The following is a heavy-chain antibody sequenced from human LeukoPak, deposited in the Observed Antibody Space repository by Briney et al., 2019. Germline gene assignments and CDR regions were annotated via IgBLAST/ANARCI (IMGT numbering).Heavy chain of an antibody. CDR1: GYTFTGYY. CDR3: TRDHTSDAFDM. V-gene: IGHV1-2*02. J-gene: IGHJ3*02. Sequence: ASVKVSCEASGYTFTGYYIHWMRQAPGQGLEWVGWINPNSGGTNYAQNFQGRVTMTRDTSISTAYMELSRLNSDDTAVYYCTRDHTSDAFDMWGQGTMVTVSS. CDR2: INPNSGGT.